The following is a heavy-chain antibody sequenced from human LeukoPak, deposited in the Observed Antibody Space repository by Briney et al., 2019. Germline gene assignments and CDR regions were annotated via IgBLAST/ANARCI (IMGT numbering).Heavy chain of an antibody. J-gene: IGHJ4*02. V-gene: IGHV3-7*01. Sequence: SGGSLRLPCAASGFTFSSYWMTWVRQAPGKGLEWVANIKQDGSDKYYVDSVKGQSTISRDNARNSLYLQLNSLRAEDTAVYYCARGPPPGYYGSGSYPAFFDYWGQGTLVTVSS. CDR1: GFTFSSYW. CDR3: ARGPPPGYYGSGSYPAFFDY. D-gene: IGHD3-10*01. CDR2: IKQDGSDK.